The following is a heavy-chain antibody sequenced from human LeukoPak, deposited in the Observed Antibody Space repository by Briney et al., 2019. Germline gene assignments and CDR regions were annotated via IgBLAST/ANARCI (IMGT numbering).Heavy chain of an antibody. Sequence: GRSLRLSCAASGFTFSSYAMHWVRQAPGKGLEWVAVISYDGSNKYYADSVKGRFTISRDNSKNTLYLQMNSLRAEDTAVYYCARGYSSSWYDTSRLDYWGQGTLVTVSS. D-gene: IGHD6-13*01. J-gene: IGHJ4*02. CDR2: ISYDGSNK. CDR3: ARGYSSSWYDTSRLDY. V-gene: IGHV3-30*14. CDR1: GFTFSSYA.